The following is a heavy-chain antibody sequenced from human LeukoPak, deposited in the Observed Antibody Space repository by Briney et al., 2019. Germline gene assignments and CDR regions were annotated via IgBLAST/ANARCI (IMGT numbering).Heavy chain of an antibody. CDR3: ARDWEGTGLSHFDY. Sequence: GGSLRLSCAASGFTFSTYSMNWVRQAPGKGLEWVSSISSSSSYIYYADSVKGRFTISRDNAKNSLYLQMNSRRAEDTAVYYCARDWEGTGLSHFDYWGQGTLVTVSS. J-gene: IGHJ4*02. CDR2: ISSSSSYI. V-gene: IGHV3-21*01. D-gene: IGHD1-26*01. CDR1: GFTFSTYS.